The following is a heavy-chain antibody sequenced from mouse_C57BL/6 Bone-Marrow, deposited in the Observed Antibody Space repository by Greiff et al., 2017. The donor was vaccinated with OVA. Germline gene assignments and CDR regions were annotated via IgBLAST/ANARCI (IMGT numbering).Heavy chain of an antibody. Sequence: EVQLQQSVAELVRPGASVKLSCTASGFNIKNTYMHWVKQRPEQGLEWIGRIDPANGNTKYAPKFQGKATLTADTSSNTAYLQLSSLTSEDSAIYYCARCDYYGSSDGGYFDVWGKGTTVTVSS. CDR3: ARCDYYGSSDGGYFDV. D-gene: IGHD1-1*01. CDR2: IDPANGNT. J-gene: IGHJ1*03. CDR1: GFNIKNTY. V-gene: IGHV14-3*01.